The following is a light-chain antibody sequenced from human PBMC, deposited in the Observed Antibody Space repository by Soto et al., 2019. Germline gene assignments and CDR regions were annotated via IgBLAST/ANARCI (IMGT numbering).Light chain of an antibody. CDR1: SSDVGYYNR. J-gene: IGLJ1*01. V-gene: IGLV2-18*01. CDR2: EVS. CDR3: SLYTSSTSYL. Sequence: QSVLTQPPSVSGSPGQSVTISCTGTSSDVGYYNRVSWYQQPPGTAPKLLIYEVSNRPSGVPDRFSGSKSGNTASLTISGLQAEDEADYYCSLYTSSTSYLFATGTKVNV.